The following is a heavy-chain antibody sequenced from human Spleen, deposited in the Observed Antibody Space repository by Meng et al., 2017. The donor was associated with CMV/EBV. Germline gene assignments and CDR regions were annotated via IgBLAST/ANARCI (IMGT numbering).Heavy chain of an antibody. V-gene: IGHV4-34*01. Sequence: SETLSLTCAVYGGSFSGYYWSWIRQPPGKGLEWIGEINHSGSTNYNPSLKSRVTISVDTSKNQFSLKLSSVTAADTAVYYCARCSTSSEWFDPWGQGTLVTVSS. CDR1: GGSFSGYY. CDR3: ARCSTSSEWFDP. CDR2: INHSGST. D-gene: IGHD6-6*01. J-gene: IGHJ5*02.